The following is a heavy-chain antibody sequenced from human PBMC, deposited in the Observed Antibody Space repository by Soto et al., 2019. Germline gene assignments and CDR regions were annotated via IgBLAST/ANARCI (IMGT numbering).Heavy chain of an antibody. CDR3: AREPPRSCTGSKCVYYFDQ. V-gene: IGHV4-31*03. J-gene: IGHJ4*02. Sequence: SLTCTVSGGSIITGGFYWNRIRQHPDKGLEWIGYIYSGGSTVYLPSLKSRLTMSLDTSKNQFSLNLKSVTAADTAVYFCAREPPRSCTGSKCVYYFDQWGKGTLVSVSS. D-gene: IGHD3-9*01. CDR2: IYSGGST. CDR1: GGSIITGGFY.